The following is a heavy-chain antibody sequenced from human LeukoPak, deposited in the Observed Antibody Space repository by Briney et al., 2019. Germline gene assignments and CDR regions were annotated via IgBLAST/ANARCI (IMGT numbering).Heavy chain of an antibody. CDR2: INHSGST. V-gene: IGHV4-34*01. D-gene: IGHD3-22*01. CDR1: GGSFSGYY. Sequence: SETLSLTCAVYGGSFSGYYWSLIRQPPGKGLEWIGEINHSGSTNYNPSLKSRVTISVDTSKNQFSLKLSSVTAADTAVYYCAREPYYYDSSPNAFDIWGQGTMVTVSS. CDR3: AREPYYYDSSPNAFDI. J-gene: IGHJ3*02.